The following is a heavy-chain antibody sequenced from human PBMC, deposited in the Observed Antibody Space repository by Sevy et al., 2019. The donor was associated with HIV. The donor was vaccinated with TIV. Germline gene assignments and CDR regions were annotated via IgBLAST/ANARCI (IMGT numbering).Heavy chain of an antibody. J-gene: IGHJ3*02. CDR3: AKDIFVGEMAACAFDI. D-gene: IGHD3-10*01. CDR2: ISWNIGSI. CDR1: GFTFDDYA. V-gene: IGHV3-9*01. Sequence: GGSLRLSCAASGFTFDDYAMHWVRQAPGKGLEWGSGISWNIGSIGYADSVKGRFTISRDNAKNSLYLQMNSLRAADTALSYYAKDIFVGEMAACAFDIWGQGTMVTVSS.